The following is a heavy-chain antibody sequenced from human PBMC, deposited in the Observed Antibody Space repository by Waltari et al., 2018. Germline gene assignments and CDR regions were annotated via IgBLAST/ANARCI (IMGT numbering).Heavy chain of an antibody. CDR1: GFTFSSYA. CDR2: ISYDGSNK. J-gene: IGHJ6*02. Sequence: QVRLVESGGGVVQPGRSLGPPCPASGFTFSSYAMHWVRQAPGKGLEWVAVISYDGSNKYYADSVKGRFTISRDNSKNTLYLQMNSLRAEDTAVYYCAREYKNYDILTGYEWEMDVWGQGP. D-gene: IGHD3-9*01. V-gene: IGHV3-30-3*01. CDR3: AREYKNYDILTGYEWEMDV.